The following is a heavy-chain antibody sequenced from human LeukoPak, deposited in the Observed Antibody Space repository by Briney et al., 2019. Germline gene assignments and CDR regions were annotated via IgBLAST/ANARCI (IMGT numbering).Heavy chain of an antibody. CDR1: GFTFSDYY. Sequence: GGSLRLSCAASGFTFSDYYMSWIRQAPGKGLEWVSYISSSGSTIYYADSVKGRFTISRDNAKNPLYLQMNSLRAEDTAVYYCARVTRGYCSGGSCESLGYWGQGTLVTVSS. D-gene: IGHD2-15*01. CDR3: ARVTRGYCSGGSCESLGY. V-gene: IGHV3-11*04. CDR2: ISSSGSTI. J-gene: IGHJ4*02.